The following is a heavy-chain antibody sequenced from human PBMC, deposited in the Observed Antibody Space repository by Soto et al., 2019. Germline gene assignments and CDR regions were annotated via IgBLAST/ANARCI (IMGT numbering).Heavy chain of an antibody. V-gene: IGHV4-59*01. CDR3: ARYNRGAVGAFDI. CDR1: GGSISSYY. D-gene: IGHD3-10*01. J-gene: IGHJ3*02. Sequence: QVQLQESGPGLVKPSETLSLTCTVSGGSISSYYWSWIRQPPGKGLEWIGYIYYSGSTNYNPSLKRRVTISVDTSKNPFSLKLSSVDAADPGVYYCARYNRGAVGAFDIWGQGTMVTVSS. CDR2: IYYSGST.